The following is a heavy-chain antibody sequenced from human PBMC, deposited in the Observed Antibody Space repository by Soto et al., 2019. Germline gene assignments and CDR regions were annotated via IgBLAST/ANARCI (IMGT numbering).Heavy chain of an antibody. D-gene: IGHD3-22*01. CDR3: ARPYDSSDYYGGGMDV. Sequence: QVQLVQSGAEVKKPGSSVKVSCKASGGTFNNNAISWVRQAPGQGLEWVGGIIPILGTANYAQKLRGRVTITADESTSTGYLDLSSLRSEDTAVYYCARPYDSSDYYGGGMDVWGQGTTVTVSS. CDR1: GGTFNNNA. J-gene: IGHJ6*02. CDR2: IIPILGTA. V-gene: IGHV1-69*01.